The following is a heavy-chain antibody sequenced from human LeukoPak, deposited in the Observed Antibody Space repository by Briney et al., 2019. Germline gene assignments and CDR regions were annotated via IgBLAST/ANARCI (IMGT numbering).Heavy chain of an antibody. CDR2: ISYDGSNK. Sequence: GGSLRLSCAASGFTFSSYAMHWVRQAPGKGLEWVAVISYDGSNKYYADSVKGRFTISRDNSRNTLSLQMDRLGAEDTALYYCAKDLRAVANYYHYGMDVWGQGTTVTVSS. CDR3: AKDLRAVANYYHYGMDV. CDR1: GFTFSSYA. J-gene: IGHJ6*02. D-gene: IGHD6-19*01. V-gene: IGHV3-30-3*01.